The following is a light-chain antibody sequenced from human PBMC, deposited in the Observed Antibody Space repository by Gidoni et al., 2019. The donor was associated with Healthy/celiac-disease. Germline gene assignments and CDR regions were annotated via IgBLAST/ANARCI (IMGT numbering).Light chain of an antibody. CDR1: QRVRSN. J-gene: IGKJ2*01. CDR2: GAS. V-gene: IGKV3-15*01. CDR3: QQYNNWPPYT. Sequence: EIVMTQSPATLSVSPGDRATLPCRASQRVRSNIACYQQKPGQAPRGLSYGASTRATGIPARFSGSGSGTEFTLTISGLQSEDFAVYFCQQYNNWPPYTFGQGTKLEIK.